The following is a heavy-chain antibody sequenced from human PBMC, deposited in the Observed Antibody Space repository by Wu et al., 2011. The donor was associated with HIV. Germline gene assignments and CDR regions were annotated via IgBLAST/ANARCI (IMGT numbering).Heavy chain of an antibody. Sequence: QVQLVQSGAEVKKPGSSVKVSCEASGGTFSSYAISWVRQAPGQGLEWMGGIIPIFGTANYAQKFQGRVTITTDESTSTAYMELSSLRSEDTAVYYCARSDYYDTSGYYYVYNWFDPVGPGNPGHRLL. CDR1: GGTFSSYA. V-gene: IGHV1-69*05. J-gene: IGHJ5*02. CDR2: IIPIFGTA. CDR3: ARSDYYDTSGYYYVYNWFDP. D-gene: IGHD3-22*01.